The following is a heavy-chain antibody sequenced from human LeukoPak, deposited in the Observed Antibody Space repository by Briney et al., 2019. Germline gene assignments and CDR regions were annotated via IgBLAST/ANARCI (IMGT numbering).Heavy chain of an antibody. CDR2: IYTSGST. CDR3: ARVNYYYDSSGYYYFDY. V-gene: IGHV4-4*07. CDR1: GGSISSYY. D-gene: IGHD3-22*01. Sequence: SETLSLACTVSGGSISSYYWSWIRQPAGKGLEWIGRIYTSGSTNYNPSLKSRVTMSVDTSKNQFSLKLSSVTAADTAVYYCARVNYYYDSSGYYYFDYWGQGTLLTVSS. J-gene: IGHJ4*02.